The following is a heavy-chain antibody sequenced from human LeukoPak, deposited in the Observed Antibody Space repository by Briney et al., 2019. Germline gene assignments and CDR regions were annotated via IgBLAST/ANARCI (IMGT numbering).Heavy chain of an antibody. V-gene: IGHV3-23*01. D-gene: IGHD3-22*01. CDR2: ISGSGGST. Sequence: GGSLRLSCAASGFTFSSYAMSWVRQAPGKGLEWVSAISGSGGSTYYADSVKGRFTIPRDNSKNTLYLQMNSLRAEDTAVYYCAKDRAMIVVVIVQFDYWGQGTLVTASS. J-gene: IGHJ4*02. CDR3: AKDRAMIVVVIVQFDY. CDR1: GFTFSSYA.